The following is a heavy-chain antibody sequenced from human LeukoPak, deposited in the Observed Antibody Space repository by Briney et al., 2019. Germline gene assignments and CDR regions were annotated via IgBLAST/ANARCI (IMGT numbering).Heavy chain of an antibody. CDR1: GFIVSSNY. V-gene: IGHV3-66*01. D-gene: IGHD5-18*01. CDR3: ARRERLGYSYGRGTLDI. CDR2: IHSDGRT. J-gene: IGHJ3*02. Sequence: QPGGSLRLSCAASGFIVSSNYMSWVRQAPGKGLEWVSLIHSDGRTYYADAVKGRFTISRDNSKNSLYLQMNSLRAEDTAVYYCARRERLGYSYGRGTLDIWGQGTMVIVSS.